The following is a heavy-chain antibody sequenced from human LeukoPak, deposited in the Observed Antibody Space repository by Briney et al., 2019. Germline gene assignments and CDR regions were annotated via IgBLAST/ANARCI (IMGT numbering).Heavy chain of an antibody. CDR2: ISGSGGST. CDR3: AKAPSRTLEVAATFFDC. J-gene: IGHJ4*02. V-gene: IGHV3-23*01. Sequence: QPGGSLRLSCAASGFTFSSYAMSWVRQAPGKGLEWVPAISGSGGSTYYADSVKGRFTISRDNSKNTLYLQMNSLRAEDTAVYYCAKAPSRTLEVAATFFDCWGQGTLVTVSS. CDR1: GFTFSSYA. D-gene: IGHD2-15*01.